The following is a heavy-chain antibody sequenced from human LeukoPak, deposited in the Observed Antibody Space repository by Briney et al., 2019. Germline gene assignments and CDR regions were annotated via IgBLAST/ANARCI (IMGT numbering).Heavy chain of an antibody. CDR3: AKGGEAYYDYVWGSKDAFGI. V-gene: IGHV3-30*02. CDR1: GFTFSTYA. J-gene: IGHJ3*02. Sequence: GGSLRLSCAASGFTFSTYAMHWVRQAPGKGLEWVAFTRYDESNRYYADSVKGRFTISRDNSKNTLHLQMNSLRAEDTAVYYCAKGGEAYYDYVWGSKDAFGIWGQGTMVTVSS. D-gene: IGHD3-16*01. CDR2: TRYDESNR.